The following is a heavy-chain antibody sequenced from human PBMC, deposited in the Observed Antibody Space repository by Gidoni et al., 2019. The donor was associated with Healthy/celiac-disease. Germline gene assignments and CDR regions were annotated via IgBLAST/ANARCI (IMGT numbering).Heavy chain of an antibody. CDR2: IYHSGST. CDR1: GGSTRSTNW. J-gene: IGHJ1*01. V-gene: IGHV4-4*02. D-gene: IGHD1-26*01. Sequence: QGQLHESGPGLLKPAGSLSLTFSVSGGSTRSTNWWSWVRQPPGKGLEWIGEIYHSGSTNYNPSLKSRVTITVDKSKNQFSLQLSSVTAADTAVYYCARGVPPLVGATWSEYLQHWGQGTLVTVSS. CDR3: ARGVPPLVGATWSEYLQH.